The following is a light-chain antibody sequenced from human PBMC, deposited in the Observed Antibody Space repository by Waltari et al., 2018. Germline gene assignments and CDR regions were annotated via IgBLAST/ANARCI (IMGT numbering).Light chain of an antibody. CDR2: MNY. J-gene: IGLJ2*01. V-gene: IGLV1-47*01. CDR3: AGWDDSLNGHIV. Sequence: QSVLTQPPSASGTPGQTVTISCSGSSSNLGTNYVYWYQQLPGTAPNLLIYMNYQRPSGVPARFSGSRSGTSASLAISRLRSEDQANYYCAGWDDSLNGHIVFGGGTKLTVL. CDR1: SSNLGTNY.